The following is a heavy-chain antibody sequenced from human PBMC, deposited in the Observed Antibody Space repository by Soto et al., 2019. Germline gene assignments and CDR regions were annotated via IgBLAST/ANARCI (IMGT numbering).Heavy chain of an antibody. J-gene: IGHJ6*02. CDR2: FDPEDGET. D-gene: IGHD3-10*01. CDR3: WVVRRPVDYYYDGMDV. Sequence: ASVKVSCKVSGYTLTELSMHWVRQAPGKGLEWMGGFDPEDGETIYAQKFQGRVTMTEDTSTDTAYMELSSLRSEDTAVYYCWVVRRPVDYYYDGMDVWGQGTTVTVSS. CDR1: GYTLTELS. V-gene: IGHV1-24*01.